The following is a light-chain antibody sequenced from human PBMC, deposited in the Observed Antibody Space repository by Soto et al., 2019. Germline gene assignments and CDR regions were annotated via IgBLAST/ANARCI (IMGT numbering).Light chain of an antibody. Sequence: VLTQSPATLSLSPGDRATLSCRASQSVSSYLAWYQQKPGQAPRILIYDGSNRATGIPDRLSGSGSGTDLTLTISRLEPEDFAVYYCQKRSNWPWTCGQGTKVDIK. V-gene: IGKV3-11*01. CDR1: QSVSSY. CDR3: QKRSNWPWT. CDR2: DGS. J-gene: IGKJ1*01.